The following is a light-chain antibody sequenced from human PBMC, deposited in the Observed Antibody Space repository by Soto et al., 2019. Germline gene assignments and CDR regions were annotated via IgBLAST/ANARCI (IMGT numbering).Light chain of an antibody. Sequence: EIVMTQSPATLSVSPGERATLSCRASQSVNNNLAWYQQKPGQAAMLRIYGASARAPGIPARCSGSGSGTEFTLTISSLQSEDFAVYYCQQYNNWPLTFGGGTKVEIK. V-gene: IGKV3-15*01. CDR3: QQYNNWPLT. CDR1: QSVNNN. CDR2: GAS. J-gene: IGKJ4*01.